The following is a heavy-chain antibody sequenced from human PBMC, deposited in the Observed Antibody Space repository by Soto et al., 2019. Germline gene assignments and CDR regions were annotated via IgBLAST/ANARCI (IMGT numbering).Heavy chain of an antibody. V-gene: IGHV1-3*01. Sequence: QVQLVQSGAEVKKPGASVKVSCKASGYTFTSYTMHWVRQAPGQRLEWMGWIMGVNGNTEYSQKFQGRVTITRDTSASTAYMELRSLRSEDTAVYYCARDLNDYGGTPWLPFDYWGQGTLVTVSS. CDR1: GYTFTSYT. CDR3: ARDLNDYGGTPWLPFDY. J-gene: IGHJ4*02. D-gene: IGHD4-17*01. CDR2: IMGVNGNT.